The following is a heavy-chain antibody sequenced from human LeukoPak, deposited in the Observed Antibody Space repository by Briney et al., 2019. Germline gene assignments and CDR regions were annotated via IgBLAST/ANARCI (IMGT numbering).Heavy chain of an antibody. CDR3: ARVGAYDFWNGEFDY. CDR2: MKQYGSER. V-gene: IGHV3-7*03. D-gene: IGHD3-3*01. J-gene: IGHJ4*02. Sequence: WGSLRLSCAASGVTFSGYWMSWVRQAPGKGMEWVANMKQYGSERYYLDPVNGRLPIFRENANNSLYLQMHSLRAAETAVYYCARVGAYDFWNGEFDYWGQGTLVTVSS. CDR1: GVTFSGYW.